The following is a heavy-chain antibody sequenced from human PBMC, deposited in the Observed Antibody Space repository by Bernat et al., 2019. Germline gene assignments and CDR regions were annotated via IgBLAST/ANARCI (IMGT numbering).Heavy chain of an antibody. CDR1: GFTFSSYA. D-gene: IGHD3-22*01. V-gene: IGHV3-30-3*01. J-gene: IGHJ4*02. CDR3: ASRGDYYDSSGYH. CDR2: ISYDGSNK. Sequence: QVQLVESGGGVVQPGRSLRLSCAASGFTFSSYAMHWVRQAPGKGLEWVAVISYDGSNKYYADSVKGRFTISRDNSKNTLYLQMNSLRAEDTAVYYCASRGDYYDSSGYHWGQGTLVTVSS.